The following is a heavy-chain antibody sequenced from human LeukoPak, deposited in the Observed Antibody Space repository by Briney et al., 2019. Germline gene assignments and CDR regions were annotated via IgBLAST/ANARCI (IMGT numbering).Heavy chain of an antibody. CDR2: IIPIFGTA. J-gene: IGHJ4*02. CDR1: GGTFSSYA. Sequence: SVKVSCKASGGTFSSYAISWVRQAPGQGLEWMGGIIPIFGTANYAQKFQGRVTITAGESTSTAYMELSSLRSEDTAVYYCAREGGSGSYVDYWGQGTLVTVSS. D-gene: IGHD1-26*01. CDR3: AREGGSGSYVDY. V-gene: IGHV1-69*01.